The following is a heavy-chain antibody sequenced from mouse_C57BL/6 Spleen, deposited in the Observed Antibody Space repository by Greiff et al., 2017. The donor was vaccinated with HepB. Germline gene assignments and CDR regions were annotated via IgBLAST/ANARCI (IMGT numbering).Heavy chain of an antibody. V-gene: IGHV1-66*01. Sequence: LQESGPELVKPGASVKISCKASGYSFTSYYIHWVKQRPGQGLEWIGWIYPGSGNTKYNEKFKGKATLTADTSSSTAYMQLSSLTSEDSAVYYYARGRDNPDYWGQGTTLTVSS. D-gene: IGHD1-3*01. CDR2: IYPGSGNT. J-gene: IGHJ2*01. CDR1: GYSFTSYY. CDR3: ARGRDNPDY.